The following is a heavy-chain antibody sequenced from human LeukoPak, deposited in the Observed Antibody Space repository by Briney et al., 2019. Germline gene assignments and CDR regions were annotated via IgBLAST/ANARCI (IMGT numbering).Heavy chain of an antibody. V-gene: IGHV4-34*01. D-gene: IGHD2-2*01. CDR3: ARGRASCTTCYYYMDV. CDR2: INHSGST. CDR1: GGSFSGYY. J-gene: IGHJ6*03. Sequence: SETLSLTCAVYGGSFSGYYWSWIRQPPGKGLEWIGEINHSGSTNYNPSLKSRVTISVDTSKNQFSLKLSSVTAADTAVYYCARGRASCTTCYYYMDVWGKGPRSPSP.